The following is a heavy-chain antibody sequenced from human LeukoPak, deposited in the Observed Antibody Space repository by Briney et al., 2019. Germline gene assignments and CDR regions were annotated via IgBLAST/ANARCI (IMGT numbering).Heavy chain of an antibody. Sequence: GGSLRLSCAASGFTFSSYAMHLVRQAPGKGLEWVAVISYDGSNKYYADSVKGRFTISRDNSKNTLYLQMNSLRAEDTAVYYCARPKYDFWSGYYFDYWGQGTLVTVSS. V-gene: IGHV3-30-3*01. D-gene: IGHD3-3*01. J-gene: IGHJ4*02. CDR3: ARPKYDFWSGYYFDY. CDR2: ISYDGSNK. CDR1: GFTFSSYA.